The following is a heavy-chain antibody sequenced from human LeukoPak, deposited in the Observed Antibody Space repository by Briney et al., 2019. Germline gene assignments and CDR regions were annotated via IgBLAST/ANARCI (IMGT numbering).Heavy chain of an antibody. CDR1: GFTFSSYS. Sequence: GSLRLSCTGSGFTFSSYSMNWVRQAPGKGLDWVSSISSSSSYRYYEESVKGRFSISRDNARNSLYLQMNSLRAEDTAVYYCARDSPNEAILWWSIDYWGQGTLVTVSS. CDR3: ARDSPNEAILWWSIDY. CDR2: ISSSSSYR. V-gene: IGHV3-21*01. D-gene: IGHD2-21*01. J-gene: IGHJ4*02.